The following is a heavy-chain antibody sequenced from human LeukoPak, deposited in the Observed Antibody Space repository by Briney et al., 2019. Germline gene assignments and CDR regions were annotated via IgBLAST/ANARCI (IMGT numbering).Heavy chain of an antibody. CDR1: GYRFTSYW. Sequence: GESLKISCQGSGYRFTSYWIGWVRPVPGKGLEWMGIIYPGDSDTRYSTSFQGQVTISADQSISTAYLQWSSLQASATAIYYWSRTYYYDSSGYYSGAFDIWGQGTMVTVSS. CDR3: SRTYYYDSSGYYSGAFDI. J-gene: IGHJ3*02. D-gene: IGHD3-22*01. V-gene: IGHV5-51*01. CDR2: IYPGDSDT.